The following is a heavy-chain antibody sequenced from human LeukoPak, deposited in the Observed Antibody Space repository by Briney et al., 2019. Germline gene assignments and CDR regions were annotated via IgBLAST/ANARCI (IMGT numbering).Heavy chain of an antibody. CDR3: ARGYSSVVAAWDY. Sequence: SETLFLTCTVSGGSISSYYWSWIRQPPGKGLEWIGYIYYSGSTNYNPSLKSRVTISVDTSKNQFSLKLSSVTAADTAVYYCARGYSSVVAAWDYWGQGTLVTVSS. D-gene: IGHD6-19*01. V-gene: IGHV4-59*01. CDR2: IYYSGST. J-gene: IGHJ4*02. CDR1: GGSISSYY.